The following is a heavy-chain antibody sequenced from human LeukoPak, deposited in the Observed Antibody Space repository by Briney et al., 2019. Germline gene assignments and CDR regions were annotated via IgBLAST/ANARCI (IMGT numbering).Heavy chain of an antibody. Sequence: ASVKVSCKASGYTFSSYGISWVRQAPGQGLEWMGWISGYNGKTHYAQKVQARVTMTTDTSTSTAYMELRSLRSDDTAVYYCARHPRLGGSYYSWFDPWGQGTLVTVSS. CDR3: ARHPRLGGSYYSWFDP. J-gene: IGHJ5*02. CDR1: GYTFSSYG. V-gene: IGHV1-18*01. D-gene: IGHD1-26*01. CDR2: ISGYNGKT.